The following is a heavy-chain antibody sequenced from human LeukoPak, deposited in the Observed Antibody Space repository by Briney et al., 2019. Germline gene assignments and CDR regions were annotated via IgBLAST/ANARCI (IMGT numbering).Heavy chain of an antibody. CDR1: GASISTSDYQ. Sequence: PSEPLSLTCTVSGASISTSDYQWGWIRQPPGKGLEWIGIIYYSGSTYYNPSFKSRVTLSLDTSKNQFSLRLSSVTAADTALYYCARYCSARSCYDSNWFDPWGQGTLVTVSS. CDR3: ARYCSARSCYDSNWFDP. D-gene: IGHD2-15*01. CDR2: IYYSGST. J-gene: IGHJ5*02. V-gene: IGHV4-39*01.